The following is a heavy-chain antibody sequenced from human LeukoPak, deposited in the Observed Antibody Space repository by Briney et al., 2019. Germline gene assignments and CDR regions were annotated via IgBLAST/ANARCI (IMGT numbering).Heavy chain of an antibody. V-gene: IGHV1-2*06. CDR3: ARSPLDIVVVRDDYYYYYGMDV. CDR1: GYTFTGYY. CDR2: INPNSGDT. J-gene: IGHJ6*02. Sequence: ASVKVSCKASGYTFTGYYVYWVRQAPGQGLEWMGRINPNSGDTNYAQKFQGRVTMTRDTSISTAYMELSRLRSDDTAVYYCARSPLDIVVVRDDYYYYYGMDVWGQGTTVTVSS. D-gene: IGHD2-15*01.